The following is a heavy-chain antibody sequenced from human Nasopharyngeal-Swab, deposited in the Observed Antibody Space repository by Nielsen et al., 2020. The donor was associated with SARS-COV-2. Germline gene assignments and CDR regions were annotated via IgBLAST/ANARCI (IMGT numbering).Heavy chain of an antibody. CDR3: VRELYSTVTNNFDF. J-gene: IGHJ4*02. CDR2: INPYSGQT. V-gene: IGHV1-18*01. D-gene: IGHD4-17*01. Sequence: ASVKVSCKASGYTFTDYAISWVRQAPGQGLEWMGWINPYSGQTNYAQKLQGRVTLTTDTSTSIAYMELRSLRSDDTARYFCVRELYSTVTNNFDFWGQGTLVTVSS. CDR1: GYTFTDYA.